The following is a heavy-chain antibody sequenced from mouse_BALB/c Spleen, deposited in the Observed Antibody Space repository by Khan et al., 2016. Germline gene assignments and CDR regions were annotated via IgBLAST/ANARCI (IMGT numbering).Heavy chain of an antibody. J-gene: IGHJ3*01. D-gene: IGHD2-14*01. CDR2: FYPGSGSI. CDR3: ARHRDRYDFAY. CDR1: GYTFNDYI. V-gene: IGHV1-62-2*01. Sequence: QVQLQQSGAELVKPGASVKLSCKASGYTFNDYIIYWIKQRSGQGLEWIGWFYPGSGSIKYTEKFKEKATLTADKSSSTVYMTFSRLISEDSAVYYCARHRDRYDFAYWGQGTLVTVSA.